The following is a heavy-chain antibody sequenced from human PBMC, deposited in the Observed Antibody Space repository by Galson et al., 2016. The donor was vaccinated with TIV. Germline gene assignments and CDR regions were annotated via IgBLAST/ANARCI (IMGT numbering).Heavy chain of an antibody. D-gene: IGHD3-22*01. CDR3: ARHLSSADYFGMDV. V-gene: IGHV4-34*04. CDR1: GGSFSGHY. Sequence: TLSLTCAVYGGSFSGHYWSWIRQPPGKGLEWIGEINHSGTTTTYTPSLESRATMSLDTSKNQLSLKVMSVTAADTAVYFCARHLSSADYFGMDVWGQGTTVTVSS. J-gene: IGHJ6*02. CDR2: INHSGTTT.